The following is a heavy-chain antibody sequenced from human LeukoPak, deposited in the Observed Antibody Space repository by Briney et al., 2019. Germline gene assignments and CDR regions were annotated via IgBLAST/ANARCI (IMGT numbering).Heavy chain of an antibody. CDR1: GFTFSSYW. J-gene: IGHJ4*02. CDR3: VKDSPPRYSGSPPAY. V-gene: IGHV3-7*03. CDR2: INKDGGEK. Sequence: GGSLRLSCAASGFTFSSYWMSWVRQAPGKGLEWVANINKDGGEKYYVDSVKGRFTISRDNAKNSLYPQMNSLRADDTAVYYCVKDSPPRYSGSPPAYWGQGTLVTVSS. D-gene: IGHD1-26*01.